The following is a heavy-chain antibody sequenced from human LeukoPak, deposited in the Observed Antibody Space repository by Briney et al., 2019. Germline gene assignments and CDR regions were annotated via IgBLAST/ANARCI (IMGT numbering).Heavy chain of an antibody. Sequence: ASVKVSCKASGYTFTGYYMHWVRQAPGQGLEWMGWISAYNGNTNYAQKLQGRVTMTTDTSTSTAYMELRSLRSDDTAVYYCARAVAVAGRWFDPWGQGTLVTVSS. CDR3: ARAVAVAGRWFDP. CDR2: ISAYNGNT. D-gene: IGHD6-19*01. V-gene: IGHV1-18*04. J-gene: IGHJ5*02. CDR1: GYTFTGYY.